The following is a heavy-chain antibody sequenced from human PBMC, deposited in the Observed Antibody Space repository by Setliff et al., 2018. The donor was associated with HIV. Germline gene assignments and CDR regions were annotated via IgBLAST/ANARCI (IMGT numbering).Heavy chain of an antibody. D-gene: IGHD3-10*01. CDR2: IYHSGGT. CDR3: ARGRTFYGSALGS. Sequence: SETLSLTCAVSRDSISSSNWWSWVRQPPGKGLEWIGEIYHSGGTNYNPSLKSRVTISVDTSKNQFSLKVTSVTAADTAVYFCARGRTFYGSALGSWGQGTLVTVSS. V-gene: IGHV4-4*02. CDR1: RDSISSSNW. J-gene: IGHJ5*02.